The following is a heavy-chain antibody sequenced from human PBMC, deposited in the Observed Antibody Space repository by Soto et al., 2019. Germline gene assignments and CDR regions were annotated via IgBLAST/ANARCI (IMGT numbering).Heavy chain of an antibody. CDR1: GGSISSSNW. CDR2: IYHSGST. Sequence: QVQLQESGPGLVKPSGTLSLTCVVSGGSISSSNWWSWVRQPPGKGLEWIGEIYHSGSTNYNPSLKRRVTISVDKSKNQFSLKLSSVTAADPAVYYCARLMHSSGADYWGQGTLVTVSS. D-gene: IGHD6-19*01. V-gene: IGHV4-4*02. J-gene: IGHJ4*02. CDR3: ARLMHSSGADY.